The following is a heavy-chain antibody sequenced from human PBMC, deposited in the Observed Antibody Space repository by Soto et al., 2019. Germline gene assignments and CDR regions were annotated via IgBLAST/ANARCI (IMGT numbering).Heavy chain of an antibody. V-gene: IGHV3-33*01. CDR2: IWYDGSNK. CDR3: ARDSGEQLVRRGFYYYYMDV. Sequence: GGSLRLSCAASAFAFNNYGMHWVRQSPGKGLEWVAVIWYDGSNKYYADYVKGRFTISRDNAKNSLYLQMNSLRAEDTAVYYCARDSGEQLVRRGFYYYYMDVWGK. CDR1: AFAFNNYG. J-gene: IGHJ6*03. D-gene: IGHD6-6*01.